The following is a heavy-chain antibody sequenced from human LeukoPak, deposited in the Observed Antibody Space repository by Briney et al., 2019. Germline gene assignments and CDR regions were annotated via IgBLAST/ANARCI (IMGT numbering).Heavy chain of an antibody. J-gene: IGHJ4*02. D-gene: IGHD1-14*01. Sequence: PGGSLRLSCTASGFSFSSYNINWVRQAPGKGLEWVSSFISSSNYMYYADSVKGRFTISRDNANNLLYLQMNSLRGEDTAVYYCTRDRSRAEDDWGQGTLVTVSS. V-gene: IGHV3-21*01. CDR3: TRDRSRAEDD. CDR2: FISSSNYM. CDR1: GFSFSSYN.